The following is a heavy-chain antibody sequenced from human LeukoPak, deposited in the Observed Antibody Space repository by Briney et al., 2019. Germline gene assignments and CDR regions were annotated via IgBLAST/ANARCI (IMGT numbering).Heavy chain of an antibody. CDR1: GYTFTGYY. CDR3: ARVLGDILTGYPLYGMDV. J-gene: IGHJ6*02. CDR2: INPNSGGT. D-gene: IGHD3-9*01. V-gene: IGHV1-2*02. Sequence: ASVKVSCKASGYTFTGYYMHWVRQAPGQGLEWMGWINPNSGGTNYAQKFQGRVTMTRDTSISIAYMELSRLRSDDTAVYYCARVLGDILTGYPLYGMDVWGQGTTVTVSS.